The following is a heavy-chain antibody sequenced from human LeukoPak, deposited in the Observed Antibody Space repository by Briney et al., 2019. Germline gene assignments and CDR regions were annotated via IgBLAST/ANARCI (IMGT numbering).Heavy chain of an antibody. V-gene: IGHV3-48*03. D-gene: IGHD5-24*01. J-gene: IGHJ4*02. CDR3: ARGSRQRRDGLTGIFDN. CDR2: MSSSSSTI. Sequence: PGGSLRLSCAASGFIFSSYDMNWVRQAPGQGMEWVSYMSSSSSTIHYADSVKGRFTISRDNAKNSLYLQMSILRAEDTAVYYCARGSRQRRDGLTGIFDNWGQGTLVTVSS. CDR1: GFIFSSYD.